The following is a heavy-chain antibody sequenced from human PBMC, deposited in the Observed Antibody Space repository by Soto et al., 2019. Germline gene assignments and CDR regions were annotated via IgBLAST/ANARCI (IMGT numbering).Heavy chain of an antibody. CDR2: ISSSSSYT. V-gene: IGHV3-11*06. CDR3: AREGGYVSSNSCYAGMDG. CDR1: GFTFSDYY. Sequence: GGSLRLSCAASGFTFSDYYMSWIRQAPGKGLEWVSYISSSSSYTNYADSVKGRFTISRDNAKNSLYLQMNSLRAEDTAVYYGAREGGYVSSNSCYAGMDGWGQGTKV. D-gene: IGHD2-2*01. J-gene: IGHJ6*02.